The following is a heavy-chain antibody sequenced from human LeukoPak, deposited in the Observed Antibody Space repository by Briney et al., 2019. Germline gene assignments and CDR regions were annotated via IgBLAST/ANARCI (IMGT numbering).Heavy chain of an antibody. J-gene: IGHJ4*02. V-gene: IGHV5-10-1*01. Sequence: GESLKISCKGSGYSFTSYWISWVRQMPGKGLEWMGRIDPSDSYTNYSPSFQGHVTISADKSISTAYLQWSSLRASDTAMYYCARHQFSYSSGWYVWGQGTLVTVSS. D-gene: IGHD6-19*01. CDR1: GYSFTSYW. CDR2: IDPSDSYT. CDR3: ARHQFSYSSGWYV.